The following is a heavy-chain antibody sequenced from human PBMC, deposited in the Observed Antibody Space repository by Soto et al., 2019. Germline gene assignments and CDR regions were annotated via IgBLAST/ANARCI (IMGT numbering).Heavy chain of an antibody. J-gene: IGHJ4*02. D-gene: IGHD6-19*01. CDR1: GFTFSSYA. CDR3: AKDRRAYSSGWYHFDY. CDR2: FSGSGGST. Sequence: GGSLRLSCAASGFTFSSYAMGWVRQAPGKGLEWVSVFSGSGGSTNYADSVKGRFTISRDNSKNTLYLQMNSLRAEDTAVYYCAKDRRAYSSGWYHFDYWGQGTLVTVSS. V-gene: IGHV3-23*01.